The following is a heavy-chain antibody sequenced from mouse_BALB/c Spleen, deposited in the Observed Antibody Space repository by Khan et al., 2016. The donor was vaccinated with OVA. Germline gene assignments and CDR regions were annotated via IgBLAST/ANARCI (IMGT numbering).Heavy chain of an antibody. V-gene: IGHV1-7*01. CDR3: ARRGLRWDLDY. CDR2: INPSTGYT. D-gene: IGHD1-1*01. Sequence: QVQLKQSGAELAKPGASVKMSCKASGYTFINYWILWVKQRPGQGLEWIGYINPSTGYTEYNQNFKDKATLTADKSSSTAYMQLSSLTSEDSAVYYCARRGLRWDLDYWGQGTTLTVSS. J-gene: IGHJ2*01. CDR1: GYTFINYW.